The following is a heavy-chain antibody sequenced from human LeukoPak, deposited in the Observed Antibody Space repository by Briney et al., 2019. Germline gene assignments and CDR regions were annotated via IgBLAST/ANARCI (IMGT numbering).Heavy chain of an antibody. D-gene: IGHD3-10*01. CDR3: ARANMVRGVIIRNWFDP. CDR1: GYTFTSYG. Sequence: ASVKVSCKASGYTFTSYGISWVRQAPGQGLEWMGWIRAYNGNTNYAQKLQGRVTMTTDTSTSTAYMELRSLRSDDTAVYYCARANMVRGVIIRNWFDPWGQGTLVTVSS. V-gene: IGHV1-18*04. CDR2: IRAYNGNT. J-gene: IGHJ5*02.